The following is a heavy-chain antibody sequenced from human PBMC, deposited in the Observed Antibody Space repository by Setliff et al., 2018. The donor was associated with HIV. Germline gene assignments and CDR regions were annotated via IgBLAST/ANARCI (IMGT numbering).Heavy chain of an antibody. CDR2: IWYDGSHK. V-gene: IGHV3-33*01. CDR3: ARPTNIDTLYYGSQTFYMYYYGLDV. D-gene: IGHD1-26*01. Sequence: PGGSLRLSCVASGFTFRNYGIHWVRQAPGKGLEWVAIIWYDGSHKYYVDSMKGRFTISRDNAKNSLYLQMNSLRADDTAVYFCARPTNIDTLYYGSQTFYMYYYGLDVWGQGTTVTVSS. J-gene: IGHJ6*02. CDR1: GFTFRNYG.